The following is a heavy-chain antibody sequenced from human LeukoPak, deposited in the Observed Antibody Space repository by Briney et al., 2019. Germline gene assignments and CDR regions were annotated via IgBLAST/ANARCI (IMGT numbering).Heavy chain of an antibody. J-gene: IGHJ4*02. D-gene: IGHD3-10*01. CDR3: ARGSSYGSGSYFY. CDR1: GGSFSGYY. V-gene: IGHV4-34*01. Sequence: SETLSLTCAVYGGSFSGYYWSWIRQPPGKGLEWIGEINHSGSTNYNPSLKSRVTISVDTSKNQFSLKLSSVTAADTAVYYCARGSSYGSGSYFYWGQGTLVTVSS. CDR2: INHSGST.